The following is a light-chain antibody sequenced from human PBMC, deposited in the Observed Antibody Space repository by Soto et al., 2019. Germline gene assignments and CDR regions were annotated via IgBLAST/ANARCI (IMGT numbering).Light chain of an antibody. V-gene: IGKV1-5*01. J-gene: IGKJ1*01. CDR3: QQYNGYSRT. Sequence: DIQMTKSPSTLSASEGDRVTITCRASQSIGDSLAWYQQKPGKAPYLLISDVSSLERGVPSRFSGSGSGTEFTLTISSMQPGDFATFYCQQYNGYSRTFGQGTKV. CDR1: QSIGDS. CDR2: DVS.